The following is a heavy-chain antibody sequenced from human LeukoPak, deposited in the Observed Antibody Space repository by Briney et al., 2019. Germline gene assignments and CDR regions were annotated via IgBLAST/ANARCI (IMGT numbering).Heavy chain of an antibody. J-gene: IGHJ5*02. CDR1: GFTLNYYG. CDR2: INWNGGST. Sequence: GGSLRLSCVASGFTLNYYGMSWVRQAPGKGLEWVSGINWNGGSTGYADSVKGRFTISRDNAKNSLYLQMNSLRAEDTALYYCARDRGVDTAMVNWFDPWGQGTLVTVSS. CDR3: ARDRGVDTAMVNWFDP. V-gene: IGHV3-20*04. D-gene: IGHD5-18*01.